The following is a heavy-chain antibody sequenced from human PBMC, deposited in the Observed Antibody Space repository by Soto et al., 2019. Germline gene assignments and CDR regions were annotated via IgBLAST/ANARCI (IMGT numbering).Heavy chain of an antibody. V-gene: IGHV1-3*01. Sequence: QVQLVQSGAEVKKPGASVKVSCKASGYTFTSYAMHWVRQAPGQRLEWMGWINAGNGNTKYSQKFQGRVTITRDTSASTAYMELSSLRSVDTAVYYCARDGGGYYGSGSYLLDYWGQGTLVTVSS. D-gene: IGHD3-10*01. J-gene: IGHJ4*02. CDR1: GYTFTSYA. CDR2: INAGNGNT. CDR3: ARDGGGYYGSGSYLLDY.